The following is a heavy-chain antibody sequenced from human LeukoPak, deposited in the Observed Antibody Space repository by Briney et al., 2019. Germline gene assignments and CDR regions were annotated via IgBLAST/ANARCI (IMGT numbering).Heavy chain of an antibody. Sequence: PGRSLRLSCAASGFTFSSYGMHWVRQAPGKGLEWVAVIWYDGSNKYYADSVKGRFTISRDNSKNTLYLQMNSLRAEDTAVYYCAKDMIFGTTGNWFDPWGQGTLVTVSS. D-gene: IGHD4-17*01. CDR2: IWYDGSNK. CDR3: AKDMIFGTTGNWFDP. J-gene: IGHJ5*02. CDR1: GFTFSSYG. V-gene: IGHV3-33*06.